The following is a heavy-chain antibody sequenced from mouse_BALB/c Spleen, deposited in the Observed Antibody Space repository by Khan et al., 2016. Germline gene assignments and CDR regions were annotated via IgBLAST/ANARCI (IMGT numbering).Heavy chain of an antibody. Sequence: EVQLQESGPELVKPGASVKISCKAPGYSFTGYFMNWVKQSHGKSLEWIGLINPYNGDTFYNQKFKGKATLTVDKSSSTSHMELLSLTSEDSAVYYCGRGGNYVNWYFDDWGAGTTVTVSS. J-gene: IGHJ1*01. CDR3: GRGGNYVNWYFDD. CDR2: INPYNGDT. V-gene: IGHV1-37*01. D-gene: IGHD2-1*01. CDR1: GYSFTGYF.